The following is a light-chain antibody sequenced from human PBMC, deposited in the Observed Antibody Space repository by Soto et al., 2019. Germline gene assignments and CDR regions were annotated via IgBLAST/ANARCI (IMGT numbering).Light chain of an antibody. J-gene: IGKJ1*01. V-gene: IGKV3-20*01. CDR2: RTS. CDR1: QSVSSTH. Sequence: EIVLTQSPGTLSLSPGERATLSCRASQSVSSTHLARYHQKPGQAPRLLIFRTSTRATGIPERFSGSGSGTDFTLTISRLEPEDFAVYYCHQYGSSPQTFGQGTKVEIK. CDR3: HQYGSSPQT.